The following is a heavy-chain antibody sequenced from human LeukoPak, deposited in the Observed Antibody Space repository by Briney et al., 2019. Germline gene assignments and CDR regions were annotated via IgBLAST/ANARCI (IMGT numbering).Heavy chain of an antibody. CDR2: IYYSGST. J-gene: IGHJ4*02. D-gene: IGHD4-23*01. CDR1: GGSISSSSYY. V-gene: IGHV4-39*01. CDR3: ASLYGGNSYNFDY. Sequence: SETLSLTCTVSGGSISSSSYYWGWIRQPPGKGLEWIGSIYYSGSTYYNPSLKSRVTISVDTSKNQFSLKLSSVTAADTAVHYCASLYGGNSYNFDYWGQGTLVTVSS.